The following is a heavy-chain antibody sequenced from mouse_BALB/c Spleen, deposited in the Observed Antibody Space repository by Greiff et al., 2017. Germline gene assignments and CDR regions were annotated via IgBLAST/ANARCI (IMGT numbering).Heavy chain of an antibody. V-gene: IGHV5-6-5*01. CDR3: ARGGIYYRAMDY. CDR2: ISSGGST. J-gene: IGHJ4*01. CDR1: GFTFSSYA. Sequence: EVQGVESGGGLVKPGGSLKLSCAASGFTFSSYAMSWVRQTPEKRLEWVASISSGGSTYYPDSVKGRFTISRDNARNILYLQMSSLRSEDTAMYYCARGGIYYRAMDYWGQGTSVTVSS. D-gene: IGHD2-14*01.